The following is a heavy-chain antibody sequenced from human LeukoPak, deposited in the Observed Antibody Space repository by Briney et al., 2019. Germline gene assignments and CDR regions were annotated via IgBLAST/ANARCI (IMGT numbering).Heavy chain of an antibody. V-gene: IGHV3-48*01. CDR1: GFTFSSYS. J-gene: IGHJ4*02. D-gene: IGHD6-13*01. CDR3: ARDRWIAAADSTGVDY. Sequence: PGGSLRLSCAASGFTFSSYSMNWVRQAPGEGLEWVSYISSLSGTRYYADSVKGRFTISRGNAKNSLYLQMNSLRAEDTAVYYCARDRWIAAADSTGVDYWGQGTLVTVSS. CDR2: ISSLSGTR.